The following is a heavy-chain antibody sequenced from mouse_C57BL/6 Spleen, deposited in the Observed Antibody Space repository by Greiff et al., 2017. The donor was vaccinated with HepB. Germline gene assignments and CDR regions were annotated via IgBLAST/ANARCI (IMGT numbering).Heavy chain of an antibody. V-gene: IGHV5-4*03. CDR2: ISDGGSYT. CDR1: GFTFSGKA. Sequence: VKLMGSGEGLVKPGGSRKLSCAASGFTFSGKAMLWVRQTPEKRLEWVATISDGGSYTYYPDNVKGRFTISRDNAKNNLYLQMSHLKSEDTAMYYCARGLRWWYFDVWGTGTTVTVSS. J-gene: IGHJ1*03. CDR3: ARGLRWWYFDV. D-gene: IGHD1-1*01.